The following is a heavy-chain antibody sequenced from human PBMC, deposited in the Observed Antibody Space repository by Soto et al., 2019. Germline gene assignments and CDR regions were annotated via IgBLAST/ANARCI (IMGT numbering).Heavy chain of an antibody. J-gene: IGHJ6*03. CDR3: ARTTTVTTYYYYYMDV. Sequence: PSETLSLTCTVSGGSISSGGYYWSWIRQHPGKGLEWIGYIYYSGSTYYNPSLKSRVTISVDTSKNQFSLKLSSVTAADTAVYYCARTTTVTTYYYYYMDVWGKGTTVTVSS. V-gene: IGHV4-31*03. D-gene: IGHD4-17*01. CDR1: GGSISSGGYY. CDR2: IYYSGST.